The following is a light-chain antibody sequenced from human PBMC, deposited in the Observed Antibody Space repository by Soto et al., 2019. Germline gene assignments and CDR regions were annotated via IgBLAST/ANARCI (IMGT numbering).Light chain of an antibody. J-gene: IGLJ1*01. CDR3: LSYTSSGTYV. Sequence: QSSLTLPASVSGSRGQSITMSCTGTISDVGNYKYVSWYQQHPGKAPKLMIYEVSNRPSGVSNRFSGSKSGNTASLTISGLQAEDETDYYCLSYTSSGTYVFGTGTKVTVL. CDR1: ISDVGNYKY. CDR2: EVS. V-gene: IGLV2-14*01.